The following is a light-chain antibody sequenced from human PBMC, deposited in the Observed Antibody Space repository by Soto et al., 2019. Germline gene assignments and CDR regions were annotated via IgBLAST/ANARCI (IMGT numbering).Light chain of an antibody. Sequence: EIVLTQSPATLSLSPGERVTLSCRASQSVSSYLAWHQQKPGQAPRLLISDASKRATGIPARFSGSGSGADFTLTITRLEPEDFAVYYCQQRSNWPLTFGGGTKVDIK. J-gene: IGKJ4*01. CDR3: QQRSNWPLT. CDR1: QSVSSY. CDR2: DAS. V-gene: IGKV3-11*01.